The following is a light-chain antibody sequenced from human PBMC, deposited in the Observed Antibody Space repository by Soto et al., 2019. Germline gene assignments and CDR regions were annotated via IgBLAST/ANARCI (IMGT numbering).Light chain of an antibody. CDR1: SSDVGGYNY. CDR2: EVS. V-gene: IGLV2-14*01. CDR3: SSYTSSSTWV. J-gene: IGLJ3*02. Sequence: QSVLTQPPSASGSPGQSVTISCIGTSSDVGGYNYVSWYQQHPGKAPKLMIYEVSNRPSGVSDRFSGSRSGNTASLTISGLQAEDESDYYCSSYTSSSTWVFGGGTQLTVL.